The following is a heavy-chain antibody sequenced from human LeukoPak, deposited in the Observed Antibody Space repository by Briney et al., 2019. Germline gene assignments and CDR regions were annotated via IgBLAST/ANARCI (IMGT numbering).Heavy chain of an antibody. V-gene: IGHV3-9*01. CDR2: ISWNGGNI. CDR3: ARVSRGGWNLDY. Sequence: GGSLRLSCAASGFTFDDYAMHWVRQAPGKGLEWVSGISWNGGNIGYADSVKGRFIISRDNARNSLYLQMNSLRAEDTAVYYCARVSRGGWNLDYWGQGTLVTVSS. D-gene: IGHD1-1*01. J-gene: IGHJ4*02. CDR1: GFTFDDYA.